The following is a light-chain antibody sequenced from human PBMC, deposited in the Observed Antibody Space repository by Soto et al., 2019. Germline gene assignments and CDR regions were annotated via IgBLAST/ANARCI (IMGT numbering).Light chain of an antibody. CDR2: KVS. CDR3: MQGTHWPWT. J-gene: IGKJ1*01. V-gene: IGKV2-30*01. Sequence: DVVMTQSPLSLPVTLGQPASISCRSSQSLVYSDGNTYLNWFLQRPGQSPRRLIYKVSNRDSGVPDRFSGSGSGTDFTLKISRVEAEDVGVYYCMQGTHWPWTFGQGTNVEIK. CDR1: QSLVYSDGNTY.